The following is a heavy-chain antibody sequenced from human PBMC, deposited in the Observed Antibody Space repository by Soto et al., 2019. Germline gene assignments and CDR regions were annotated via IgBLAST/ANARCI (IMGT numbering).Heavy chain of an antibody. V-gene: IGHV1-69*13. J-gene: IGHJ4*02. Sequence: ASVKVSCKASGGTFSSYAISWVRQAPGQGLEWMGGIIPIFGTANYAQKFQGRVTITADESTSTAYMELSSLRSEDTAVYYCVRGAAAGMYYFDYWGQGTLVTAPQ. CDR2: IIPIFGTA. D-gene: IGHD6-13*01. CDR3: VRGAAAGMYYFDY. CDR1: GGTFSSYA.